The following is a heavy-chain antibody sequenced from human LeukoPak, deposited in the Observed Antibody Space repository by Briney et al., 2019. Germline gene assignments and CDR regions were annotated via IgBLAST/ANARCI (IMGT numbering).Heavy chain of an antibody. J-gene: IGHJ5*02. CDR3: ASCRTKVGALMWFDP. CDR1: GGSFSGYF. D-gene: IGHD1-26*01. CDR2: INHSGST. V-gene: IGHV4-34*01. Sequence: SSETLSLTCAVSGGSFSGYFWSWIRQPPGKGLEWIGEINHSGSTNYNPSLKSRVTISVDTSKDQFSLKLSSVTAADTAVYYCASCRTKVGALMWFDPWGQGTLVTVSS.